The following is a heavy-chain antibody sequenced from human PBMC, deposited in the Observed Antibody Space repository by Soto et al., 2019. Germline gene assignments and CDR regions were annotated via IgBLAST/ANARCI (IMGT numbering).Heavy chain of an antibody. J-gene: IGHJ3*02. CDR2: INAGNGNT. D-gene: IGHD3-10*01. CDR1: GYTFTSYA. CDR3: ARSLITMVRGSAFDI. Sequence: QVQLVQSGAEVKKPGASVKVSCKASGYTFTSYAMHWVRQAPGQGLEWMGWINAGNGNTKYSQKFQGRVTITRDTSASTAYMELSSLRSEDTAVYYCARSLITMVRGSAFDIWGQGTMVTVSS. V-gene: IGHV1-3*01.